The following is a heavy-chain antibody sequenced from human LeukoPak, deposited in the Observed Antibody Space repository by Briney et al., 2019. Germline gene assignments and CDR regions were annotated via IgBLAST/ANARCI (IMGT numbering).Heavy chain of an antibody. CDR1: GFSFSSYA. J-gene: IGHJ4*02. Sequence: GGSLRLSCAASGFSFSSYAMHWVRQAPGKGLEWVAVISYDGSNKYYADSVKGRFTISRDNSNNTLYVQINRLRAEDTAVYYCARDRNYYGSGSYLGDWGQGTLVTVSS. CDR2: ISYDGSNK. CDR3: ARDRNYYGSGSYLGD. D-gene: IGHD3-10*01. V-gene: IGHV3-30*04.